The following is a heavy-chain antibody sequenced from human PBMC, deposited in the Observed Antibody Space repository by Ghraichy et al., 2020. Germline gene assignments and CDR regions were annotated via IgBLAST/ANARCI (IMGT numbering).Heavy chain of an antibody. CDR1: GGSINSGW. D-gene: IGHD1-26*01. CDR2: IYHDGTT. CDR3: ARKFDGRDC. Sequence: SETLSLTCDVSGGSINSGWWTWVRQPPGKGLEWIGEIYHDGTTHYNPSLNGRLTISMDNTKTQFSLSLNFVTAADTTVYYCARKFDGRDCWGQGTLVTVSS. J-gene: IGHJ4*02. V-gene: IGHV4-4*02.